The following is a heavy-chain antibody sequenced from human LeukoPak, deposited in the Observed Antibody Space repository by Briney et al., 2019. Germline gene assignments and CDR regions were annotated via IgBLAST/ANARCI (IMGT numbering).Heavy chain of an antibody. J-gene: IGHJ4*02. CDR2: ISYSGST. CDR1: GGSISSYF. D-gene: IGHD4-17*01. Sequence: SETLSLTCTVSGGSISSYFWSWIRQPPGKGLEWIGYISYSGSTNYNASLRSRVTMSVDTSKNQFSLNLNSVTAADTAVYYCARHEGMTTNDYWGQGTLVTVSS. CDR3: ARHEGMTTNDY. V-gene: IGHV4-59*08.